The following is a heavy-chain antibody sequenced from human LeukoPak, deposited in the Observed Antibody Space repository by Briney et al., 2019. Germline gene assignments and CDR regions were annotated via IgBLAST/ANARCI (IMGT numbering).Heavy chain of an antibody. CDR2: ISTGGGGT. CDR3: AKIVVVVAATHGFDY. CDR1: GLTFSSYA. V-gene: IGHV3-23*01. D-gene: IGHD2-15*01. Sequence: PGGSLRLSCAASGLTFSSYAMNWVRQAPGKGLEWVSAISTGGGGTYYADSVQGRFTISRDNSKNTLYLQMNSLRAEDTAIYHCAKIVVVVAATHGFDYWGQGTLVTVSS. J-gene: IGHJ4*02.